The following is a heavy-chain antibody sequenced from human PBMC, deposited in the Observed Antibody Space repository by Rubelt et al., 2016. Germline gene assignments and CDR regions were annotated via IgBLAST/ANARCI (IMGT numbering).Heavy chain of an antibody. D-gene: IGHD2-2*01. CDR3: ARGYCSSANCLFNWFDP. J-gene: IGHJ5*02. CDR1: GGTFSSSA. Sequence: QVQLVQSGAEVKKPGSSVKVSCKASGGTFSSSAISWVRQAPGQGLEWMGGIIPLFGTANYAQKLQGRVTMTTDTSTSTAYMELRSLRSDDTAMYFCARGYCSSANCLFNWFDPWGQGTLVTVSS. CDR2: IIPLFGTA. V-gene: IGHV1-69*05.